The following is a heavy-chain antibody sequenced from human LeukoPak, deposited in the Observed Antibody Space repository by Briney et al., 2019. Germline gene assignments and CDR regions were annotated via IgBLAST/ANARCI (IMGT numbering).Heavy chain of an antibody. V-gene: IGHV3-48*03. CDR2: ISSSGSTI. CDR1: GFTFSGYE. J-gene: IGHJ4*02. CDR3: ARVRAYYFDY. Sequence: GGSLRLSCAASGFTFSGYEMNWVRQAPGKGLEWVSYISSSGSTIYYADSVKGRFTIPRDNAKNSLYLQMNSLRAEDTAVYYCARVRAYYFDYWGQGTLVTVSS. D-gene: IGHD3-16*01.